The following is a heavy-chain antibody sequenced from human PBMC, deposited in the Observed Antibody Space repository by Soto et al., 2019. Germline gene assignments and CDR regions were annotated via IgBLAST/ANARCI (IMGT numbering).Heavy chain of an antibody. V-gene: IGHV4-4*02. J-gene: IGHJ6*02. CDR2: IYHSGST. D-gene: IGHD6-19*01. Sequence: QVQLQESGPGLVKPSGTLSLTCAVSGGSISSSNCWSWVRQPPGKGLEWIGEIYHSGSTNYNPSLKSRATTSVDKSKNQFSLKLSSVTAADTAVYYCSRGGIAVGNGMDVWGQGTTVTVSS. CDR1: GGSISSSNC. CDR3: SRGGIAVGNGMDV.